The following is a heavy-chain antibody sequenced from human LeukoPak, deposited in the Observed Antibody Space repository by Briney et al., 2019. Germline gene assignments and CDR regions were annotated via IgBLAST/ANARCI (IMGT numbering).Heavy chain of an antibody. Sequence: GGSLRLSCEGSAFIFSGHWMNWVRQTPGKGLEWVASIKEDGSERQYVDSVKGQFTISRDNAKNSLYLQMNSLRAEDTAVYYCARDRDRDGLDGDYWGQGTRVTVSS. J-gene: IGHJ4*02. V-gene: IGHV3-7*03. D-gene: IGHD5-24*01. CDR2: IKEDGSER. CDR1: AFIFSGHW. CDR3: ARDRDRDGLDGDY.